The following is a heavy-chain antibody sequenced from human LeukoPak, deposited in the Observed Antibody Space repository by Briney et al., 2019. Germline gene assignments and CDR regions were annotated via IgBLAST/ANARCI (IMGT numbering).Heavy chain of an antibody. CDR2: INPNSGDT. J-gene: IGHJ4*02. Sequence: GSSVKVSCKASGGTFSSYAISWVRQAPGQGLEWMGWINPNSGDTHFVQKFQGRVTMTRDTSISTAYMELSRLRSDDTAVYYCARDRDSDVLDGHYNGLDYFDYWGQGTLVTVSS. D-gene: IGHD3-9*01. V-gene: IGHV1-2*02. CDR3: ARDRDSDVLDGHYNGLDYFDY. CDR1: GGTFSSYA.